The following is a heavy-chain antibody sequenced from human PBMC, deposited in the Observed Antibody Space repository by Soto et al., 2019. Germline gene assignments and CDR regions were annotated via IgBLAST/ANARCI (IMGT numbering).Heavy chain of an antibody. J-gene: IGHJ6*02. Sequence: ASVKVSCKASGYSVTSYYMHWVRQAPGQGLEWMGIINPNSGSTTYAQKFQGRVTMTRDTSTSTVYMELTSLTSGDTAVYYCARAGIAYCSSTTCYLYYFVMDVWGQGTTVTVSS. CDR1: GYSVTSYY. CDR2: INPNSGST. D-gene: IGHD2-2*01. V-gene: IGHV1-46*01. CDR3: ARAGIAYCSSTTCYLYYFVMDV.